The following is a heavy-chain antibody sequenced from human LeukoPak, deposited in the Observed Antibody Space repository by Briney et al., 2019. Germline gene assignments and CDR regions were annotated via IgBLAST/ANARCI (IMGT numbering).Heavy chain of an antibody. D-gene: IGHD5-24*01. V-gene: IGHV1-2*02. CDR3: ARGLRTPGEGGMATENPNPFVY. CDR2: INPNSGGT. CDR1: GYTFTGYY. Sequence: ASVKVSCKASGYTFTGYYMHWVRQAPGQGLEWMGWINPNSGGTNYAQKFQGRVTMTRDTSISTAYMELSRLRSDDTAVYYCARGLRTPGEGGMATENPNPFVYWGQGSLVTVSS. J-gene: IGHJ4*02.